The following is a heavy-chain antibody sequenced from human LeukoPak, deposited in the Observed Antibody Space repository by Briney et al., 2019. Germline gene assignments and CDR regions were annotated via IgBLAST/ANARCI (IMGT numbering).Heavy chain of an antibody. Sequence: GGSPRLSCAASGFTFSSYAMSWVRQAPGKGLEWVSVISNSAGSTFYADSVKGRFTISRDNSKNTLYLQMNSLRAEDTAVYYCAKRASGSGTSLYYFDYWGQGTLVTVSS. CDR3: AKRASGSGTSLYYFDY. CDR2: ISNSAGST. D-gene: IGHD3-10*01. J-gene: IGHJ4*02. CDR1: GFTFSSYA. V-gene: IGHV3-23*01.